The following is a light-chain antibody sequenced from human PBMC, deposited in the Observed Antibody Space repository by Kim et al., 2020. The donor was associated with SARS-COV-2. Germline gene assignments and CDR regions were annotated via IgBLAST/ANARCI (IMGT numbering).Light chain of an antibody. V-gene: IGLV3-1*01. CDR2: QDS. Sequence: SYELTQPPSVSVSPGQTASITCSGDKLGDKYACWYQQKPGQSPVLVIYQDSKRPSGTPERFSGSNSGNTATLTISGTQAMDEADYYCQAWDSSTVVFGGGTQLT. CDR3: QAWDSSTVV. J-gene: IGLJ2*01. CDR1: KLGDKY.